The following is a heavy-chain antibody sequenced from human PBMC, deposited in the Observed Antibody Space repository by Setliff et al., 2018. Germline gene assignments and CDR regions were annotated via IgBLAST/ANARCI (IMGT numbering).Heavy chain of an antibody. CDR1: GGSISSSGYY. J-gene: IGHJ4*02. Sequence: SETLSLTCTVSGGSISSSGYYWGWIRQPPGKGLEWIGRIYTSGSPKYIPSLKSRVAISADTSRIQFSLKLRSVTAADTAVYYCARAGVAAADRKGLLEYWGQGTLVTVSS. V-gene: IGHV4-39*07. D-gene: IGHD6-13*01. CDR3: ARAGVAAADRKGLLEY. CDR2: IYTSGSP.